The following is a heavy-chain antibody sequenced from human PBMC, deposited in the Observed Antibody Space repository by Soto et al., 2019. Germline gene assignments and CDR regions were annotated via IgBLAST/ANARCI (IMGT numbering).Heavy chain of an antibody. V-gene: IGHV3-30*03. Sequence: PGGSLGLSCAASGFSFDSYVMHWVRQNPGKGLERVSVITKEGRSTYYADSVKGRFTISRDNAWNTLSLKMNSLRTEDMDIYYSERGGGKVSTQFDLWGQGTLVTVSS. CDR1: GFSFDSYV. J-gene: IGHJ5*02. CDR3: ERGGGKVSTQFDL. D-gene: IGHD2-8*01. CDR2: ITKEGRST.